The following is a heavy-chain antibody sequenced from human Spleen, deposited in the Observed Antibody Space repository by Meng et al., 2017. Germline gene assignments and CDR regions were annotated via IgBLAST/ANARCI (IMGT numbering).Heavy chain of an antibody. J-gene: IGHJ4*02. Sequence: QLQLQESGPGLVKPSETLSLTCTVSGGSISNTTYFWTWIRQTPGKGLEWIGEINHSGSTNYNPSLKSRVTLSVDTSKNQFSLKLSSVTAAGTAVYYCARVSGYFPYYFDYWGQGTLVTVSS. D-gene: IGHD3-22*01. CDR2: INHSGST. CDR1: GGSISNTTYF. CDR3: ARVSGYFPYYFDY. V-gene: IGHV4-39*07.